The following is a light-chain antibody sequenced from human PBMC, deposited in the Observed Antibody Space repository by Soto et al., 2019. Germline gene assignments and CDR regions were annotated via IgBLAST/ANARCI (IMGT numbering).Light chain of an antibody. CDR1: SSNIGRNY. CDR3: AAWDGSLSGWV. V-gene: IGLV1-47*01. Sequence: QSVLTQPPSASGTPGQRVTISCSGSSSNIGRNYVYWYQQIPGTAPKLLIYRNNQRPSGVPDRFSGSKSGTSVSLAISGLRYEDEADYYCAAWDGSLSGWVFGGGTKLTVL. CDR2: RNN. J-gene: IGLJ3*02.